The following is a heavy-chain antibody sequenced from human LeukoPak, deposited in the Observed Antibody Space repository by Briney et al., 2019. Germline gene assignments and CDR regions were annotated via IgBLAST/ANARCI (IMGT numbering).Heavy chain of an antibody. V-gene: IGHV1-69*05. CDR2: IIHIFGTA. CDR3: ARVPPVNPNWFDP. J-gene: IGHJ5*02. Sequence: GASVRVSCKASGGTFSSYAISWVRQAPGQGLEWMGRIIHIFGTANYAQKFQGRVTITTDESTSTAYMELSSLRSEDTAVYYCARVPPVNPNWFDPWGQGTLVTVSS. CDR1: GGTFSSYA.